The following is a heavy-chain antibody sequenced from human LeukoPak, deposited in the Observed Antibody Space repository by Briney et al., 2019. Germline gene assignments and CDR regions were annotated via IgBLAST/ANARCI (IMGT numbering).Heavy chain of an antibody. CDR3: AKGSLLWWGFDY. D-gene: IGHD3-10*01. Sequence: GASLQISCAASGFTFTTYAMTWVRQAPGKGLERVSSISGSGGSTYYADSVKGRFTISRDNSKNTLYLQMNSLRAEDTAIYYCAKGSLLWWGFDYWGQGTLVTVSS. J-gene: IGHJ4*02. CDR1: GFTFTTYA. V-gene: IGHV3-23*01. CDR2: ISGSGGST.